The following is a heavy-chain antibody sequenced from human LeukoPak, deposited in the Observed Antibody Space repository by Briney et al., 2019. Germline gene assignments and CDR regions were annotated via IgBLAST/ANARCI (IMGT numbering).Heavy chain of an antibody. CDR3: ARKRSYGRFFDP. V-gene: IGHV1-8*02. J-gene: IGHJ5*02. Sequence: GASVKVSCKASGGTFSSYAISWVRQATGQGLEWMGWMNPNSGNTGYAQKFQGRVTMTRNTSISTAYMELSSLRSEDTAVYYCARKRSYGRFFDPWGQGTLVTVSS. CDR2: MNPNSGNT. D-gene: IGHD4-17*01. CDR1: GGTFSSYA.